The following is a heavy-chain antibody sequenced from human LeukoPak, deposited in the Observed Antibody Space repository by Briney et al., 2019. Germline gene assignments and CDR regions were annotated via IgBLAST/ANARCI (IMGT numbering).Heavy chain of an antibody. D-gene: IGHD3-3*01. Sequence: SVKVSCKASGGTFSSYAISWVRQAPGQGLEWMGRIIPILGIANYAQKFQGRVTITADKSTSTAYMELSSLRSEDTAVYYCARVGGDFWSGYYFGYWGQGTLVTVSS. CDR2: IIPILGIA. CDR3: ARVGGDFWSGYYFGY. V-gene: IGHV1-69*04. J-gene: IGHJ4*02. CDR1: GGTFSSYA.